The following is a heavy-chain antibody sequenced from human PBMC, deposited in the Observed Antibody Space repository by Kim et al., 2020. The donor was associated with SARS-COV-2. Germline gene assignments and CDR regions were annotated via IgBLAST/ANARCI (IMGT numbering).Heavy chain of an antibody. CDR3: VTTTVTTTS. D-gene: IGHD4-17*01. J-gene: IGHJ5*02. CDR2: SSYR. V-gene: IGHV3-21*01. Sequence: SSYRYDPDSVKGRFTISRDNAKNSLYLQMNSLRAEDTAVYYCVTTTVTTTSWGQGTLVTVSS.